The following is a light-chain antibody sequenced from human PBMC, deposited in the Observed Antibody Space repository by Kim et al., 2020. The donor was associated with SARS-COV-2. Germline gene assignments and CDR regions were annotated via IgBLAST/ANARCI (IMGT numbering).Light chain of an antibody. J-gene: IGLJ3*02. CDR3: CSYAGSYTLV. V-gene: IGLV2-11*01. CDR2: DVS. Sequence: QSALTQPRSVSGSPGQSVTISCTGTSSDVGGYNYVSWYQQHPGKAPKLMIYDVSKRPSGVPDRFSGSKSGNTASLTISGLQGEDEADYYCCSYAGSYTLVFGGGTQLTVL. CDR1: SSDVGGYNY.